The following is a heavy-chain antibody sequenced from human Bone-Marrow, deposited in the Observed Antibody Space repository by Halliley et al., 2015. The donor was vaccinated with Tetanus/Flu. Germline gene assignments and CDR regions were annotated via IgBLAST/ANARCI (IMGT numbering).Heavy chain of an antibody. CDR2: IKQDGTEK. Sequence: SLRLSCAASGFTFSDYWMAWVRQGPGRGLEWVANIKQDGTEKYYAYSAGGPLAISSDNAHNTAILQMNNLRAEVTAVYYCAAGGGSMFDCWGEGSLVCVS. D-gene: IGHD5-12*01. CDR3: AAGGGSMFDC. CDR1: GFTFSDYW. V-gene: IGHV3-7*03. J-gene: IGHJ4*02.